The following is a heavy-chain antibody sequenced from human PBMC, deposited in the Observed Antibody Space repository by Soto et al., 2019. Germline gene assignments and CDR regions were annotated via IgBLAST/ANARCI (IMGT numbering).Heavy chain of an antibody. J-gene: IGHJ4*02. CDR2: IYWDDDK. Sequence: GSGPTLVNPTQTLTLTCTFSGFSLSTSGVGVGWIRQPPGKALEWLALIYWDDDKRYSPSLKSRLTITKDTSKNQVVLTMTNMDPVDTATYYCAHSRPGERLRSTGIFDYWGQGILVTVSS. V-gene: IGHV2-5*02. D-gene: IGHD5-12*01. CDR3: AHSRPGERLRSTGIFDY. CDR1: GFSLSTSGVG.